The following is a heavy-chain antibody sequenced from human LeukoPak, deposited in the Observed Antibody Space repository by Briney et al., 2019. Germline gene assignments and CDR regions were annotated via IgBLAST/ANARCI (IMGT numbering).Heavy chain of an antibody. CDR2: IYTSGST. J-gene: IGHJ4*02. CDR1: GGSFSGYY. Sequence: SETLSLTCAVYGGSFSGYYWNWIRQPPGKGLEWIGRIYTSGSTNYNPSLKSRVTISVDTSKNQFSLKLSSVTAADTAVYYCARGGYCGGDCYFYYWGQGTLVTVSS. CDR3: ARGGYCGGDCYFYY. V-gene: IGHV4-4*08. D-gene: IGHD2-21*02.